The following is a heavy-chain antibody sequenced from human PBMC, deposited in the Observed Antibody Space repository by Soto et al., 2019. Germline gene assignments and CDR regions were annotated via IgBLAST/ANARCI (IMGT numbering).Heavy chain of an antibody. CDR1: GGSVSSGPYY. D-gene: IGHD2-21*01. Sequence: QVQLQESGPGLVKPSQTLSLTCTVSGGSVSSGPYYWTWIRQHPGKGLEWIGNIFYTGSANYNPSLKSRLSISVDTSKNHFSLQLTSLTAADTAIYYCAKDPVRRDNQSYGMDVWGQGTTVTVSS. V-gene: IGHV4-31*03. CDR2: IFYTGSA. J-gene: IGHJ6*02. CDR3: AKDPVRRDNQSYGMDV.